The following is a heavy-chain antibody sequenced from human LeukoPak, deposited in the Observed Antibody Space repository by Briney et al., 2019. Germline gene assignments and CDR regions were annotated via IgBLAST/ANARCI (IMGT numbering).Heavy chain of an antibody. CDR3: SNAATPWGYFGMDV. CDR2: SGENGGCT. V-gene: IGHV3-23*01. Sequence: VGSLRLSCAASACTFRPYDMSLVRQAPGTGLESGSDSGENGGCTHYADSVRRRFSISRDRSNNTLVPQMNSLRAEDTAVYYCSNAATPWGYFGMDVWGQGTTVTVSS. D-gene: IGHD2-8*01. CDR1: ACTFRPYD. J-gene: IGHJ6*02.